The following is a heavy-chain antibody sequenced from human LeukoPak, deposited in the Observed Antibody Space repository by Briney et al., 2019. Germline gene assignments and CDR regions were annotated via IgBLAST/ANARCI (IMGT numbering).Heavy chain of an antibody. D-gene: IGHD3-22*01. CDR2: IYYSGST. CDR3: ARDHDDSSGYYGY. J-gene: IGHJ4*02. Sequence: SETLSLTCTVSGGSISSYYWSWIRQPPGKGLEWIGYIYYSGSTNYNPSLKSRVTISVDTSKNLFSLRLSSVTAADTAVYYCARDHDDSSGYYGYWGQGTLVTVSS. V-gene: IGHV4-59*12. CDR1: GGSISSYY.